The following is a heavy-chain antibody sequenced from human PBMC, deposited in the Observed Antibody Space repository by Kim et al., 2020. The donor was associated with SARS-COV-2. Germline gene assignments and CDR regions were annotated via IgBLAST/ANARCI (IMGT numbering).Heavy chain of an antibody. J-gene: IGHJ4*02. CDR1: GDSVSRNSAA. V-gene: IGHV6-1*01. Sequence: SQTLSLTCAISGDSVSRNSAAWNWIRQSPSRGLEWLGRTYYRPKWYNDYAVSVKSQITINPDTSKNQVSLQLNSVTPEDTAVYYCAGDGPDYFYFDYWGQGTLVTVSS. CDR2: TYYRPKWYN. D-gene: IGHD3-9*01. CDR3: AGDGPDYFYFDY.